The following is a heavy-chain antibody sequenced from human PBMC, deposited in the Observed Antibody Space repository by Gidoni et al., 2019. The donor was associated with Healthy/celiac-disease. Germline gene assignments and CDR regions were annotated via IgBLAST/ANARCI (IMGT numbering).Heavy chain of an antibody. CDR1: GGTFSSYT. CDR3: ARDHYYDSSGYLNWFDP. CDR2: IIPILGIA. V-gene: IGHV1-69*08. J-gene: IGHJ5*02. Sequence: VQLVQSGAEVKKPGSSVKVSCKASGGTFSSYTISWVRQAPGQGLEWMGRIIPILGIANYAQKFQGRVTITADKFTSTAYMELSSLRSEDTAVYYCARDHYYDSSGYLNWFDPWGQGTLVTVSS. D-gene: IGHD3-22*01.